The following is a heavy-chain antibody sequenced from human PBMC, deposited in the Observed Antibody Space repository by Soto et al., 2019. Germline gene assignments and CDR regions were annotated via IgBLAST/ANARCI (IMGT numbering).Heavy chain of an antibody. CDR1: GGTLSIYA. CDR2: IIPIFVTA. CDR3: ARGPLDEPIQLWSNYYYYGMDV. D-gene: IGHD5-18*01. Sequence: GASVKVSCKASGGTLSIYAISWVRQAPGQGLEWMGGIIPIFVTANYAQNFPGRVTISADESTSTAYMEMSSLRSEDTAVYYCARGPLDEPIQLWSNYYYYGMDVWAQGTTVTVYS. V-gene: IGHV1-69*13. J-gene: IGHJ6*02.